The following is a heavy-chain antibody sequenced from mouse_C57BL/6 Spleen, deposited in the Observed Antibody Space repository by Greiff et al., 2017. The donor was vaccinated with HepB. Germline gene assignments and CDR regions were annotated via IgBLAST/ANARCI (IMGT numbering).Heavy chain of an antibody. CDR2: ISYDGSN. Sequence: ESGPGLVKPSQSLSLTCSVTGYSITSGYYWTWIRQFPGNKLEWMGSISYDGSNNYNPSLKNRISITRDTSKNQFFLKLNSVTTEDTATYYCARGGLGDYWGQGTTLTVSS. J-gene: IGHJ2*01. V-gene: IGHV3-6*01. CDR1: GYSITSGYY. CDR3: ARGGLGDY. D-gene: IGHD4-1*01.